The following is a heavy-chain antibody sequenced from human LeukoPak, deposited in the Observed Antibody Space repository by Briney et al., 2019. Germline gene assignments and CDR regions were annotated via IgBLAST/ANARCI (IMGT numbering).Heavy chain of an antibody. CDR3: ARGVIDYSNYVRLGLAFDY. CDR2: INHSGST. D-gene: IGHD4-11*01. J-gene: IGHJ4*02. CDR1: GGSFSGYY. V-gene: IGHV4-34*01. Sequence: SETLSLTCAVYGGSFSGYYWSWIRQPPGKGLEWIGEINHSGSTNYNPSLKSRVTISVDTSKNQFSLKLSSVTAADTAVYYCARGVIDYSNYVRLGLAFDYWGQGTLVTVSS.